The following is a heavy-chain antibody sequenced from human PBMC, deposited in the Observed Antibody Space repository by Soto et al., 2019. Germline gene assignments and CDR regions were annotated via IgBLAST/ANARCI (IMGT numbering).Heavy chain of an antibody. CDR3: ARDSPPVDY. J-gene: IGHJ4*02. CDR2: ISAYNGNK. CDR1: GYTFTSYG. V-gene: IGHV1-18*01. Sequence: ASVKVSCQASGYTFTSYGISWVRQAPGQGLEWMGWISAYNGNKKYAQKPQGRVTMTTDTSTSTAYMELRSLRSDDTAVYYCARDSPPVDYWGQGTLVTVSS.